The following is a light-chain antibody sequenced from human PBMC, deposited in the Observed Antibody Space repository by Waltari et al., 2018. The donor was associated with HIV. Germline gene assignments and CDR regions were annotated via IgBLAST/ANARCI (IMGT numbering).Light chain of an antibody. J-gene: IGLJ3*02. V-gene: IGLV10-54*04. Sequence: QAGLIQPPSVSKDLGQTATLTCSGNINNVGNDGAVWLQQFQGHPPRLLFHRNNNRPSEVSQRISASRSGITASLTISGLQPEDEAHYYCSAWDSSVDTWVFGGGTKLTV. CDR3: SAWDSSVDTWV. CDR1: INNVGNDG. CDR2: RNN.